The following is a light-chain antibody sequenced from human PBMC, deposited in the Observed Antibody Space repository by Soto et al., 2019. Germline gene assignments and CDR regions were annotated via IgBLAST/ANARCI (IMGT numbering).Light chain of an antibody. J-gene: IGKJ5*01. CDR2: AAY. Sequence: DIQFIQSPSFLSASVGDRVTITCRASQGISSYLAWYQQKPGKAHKLLIYAAYTLQSGVPSRFSGSGSGTEFTLTISSLQPEDFATYYCQQLNSYPLTVGQGTRLEI. CDR3: QQLNSYPLT. CDR1: QGISSY. V-gene: IGKV1-9*01.